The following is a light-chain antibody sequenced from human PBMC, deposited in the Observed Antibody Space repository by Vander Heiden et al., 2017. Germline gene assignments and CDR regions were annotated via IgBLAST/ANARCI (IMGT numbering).Light chain of an antibody. CDR1: SSDVGAYNY. V-gene: IGLV2-8*01. CDR3: SSYAGRSNYVV. CDR2: EVS. Sequence: QSALTQPPSASASPGQSVPISCTGTSSDVGAYNYVSWYQQHPGKAPKVMIYEVSKRPSGVADRFSGSKSGNAASLTVSGLRADDEADYYCSSYAGRSNYVVFGGGTKLTVL. J-gene: IGLJ2*01.